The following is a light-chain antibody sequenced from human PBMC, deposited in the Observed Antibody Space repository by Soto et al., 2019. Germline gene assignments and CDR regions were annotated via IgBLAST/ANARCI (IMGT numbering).Light chain of an antibody. CDR1: QSVSSY. CDR3: QQRSNWSWT. V-gene: IGKV3-11*01. CDR2: DAS. Sequence: EIVFTQSPATLSLSPGEIATLSCRASQSVSSYLAWYQQKPGQAPRLLIYDASNRATGIPARFSGSGSGTDFTLTISSLEPEDFAVYYCQQRSNWSWTFGQGTKVDIK. J-gene: IGKJ1*01.